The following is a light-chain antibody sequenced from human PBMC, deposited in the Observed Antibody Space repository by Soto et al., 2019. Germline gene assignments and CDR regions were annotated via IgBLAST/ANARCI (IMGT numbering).Light chain of an antibody. CDR2: YES. CDR1: NIGRKY. CDR3: QVWDSISDHVV. J-gene: IGLJ2*01. V-gene: IGLV3-21*04. Sequence: SYELTQPPSVSVAPGKTARITCGGNNIGRKYVHWYQQKAGQAPVMVIYYESDRPSGIPERFSGSNSGNTATLTISRVEAGDEADYYCQVWDSISDHVVFGGGTKVTVL.